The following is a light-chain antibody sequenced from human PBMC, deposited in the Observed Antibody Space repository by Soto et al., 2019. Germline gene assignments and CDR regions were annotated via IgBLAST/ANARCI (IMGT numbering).Light chain of an antibody. Sequence: EIVMTQSPSTLPVSPGERATLSCRASQSVSSTLAWYQQKPGQPPRLLIYGASTRATGIPARFSGSGSGTEFTLTISSLQSEDFAVYYCQQYNDWWTFGQGTKVDIK. CDR1: QSVSST. CDR2: GAS. CDR3: QQYNDWWT. V-gene: IGKV3-15*01. J-gene: IGKJ1*01.